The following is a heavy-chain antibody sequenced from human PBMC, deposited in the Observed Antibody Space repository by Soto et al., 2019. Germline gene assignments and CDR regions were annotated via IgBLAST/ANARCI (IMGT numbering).Heavy chain of an antibody. CDR2: ISACNGNT. J-gene: IGHJ4*02. CDR1: GYTFTGYA. V-gene: IGHV1-18*01. D-gene: IGHD4-17*01. Sequence: QVQLVQSGAEVKKPGASVKVACRTSGYTFTGYAFSWVRQAPGQGLEWMGRISACNGNTKYAQRCQDRLTMTTDTPTSTAYMELRSRTSDDTAVYYCARFSTGYGDYGLSLVYWGQGTLVTVSS. CDR3: ARFSTGYGDYGLSLVY.